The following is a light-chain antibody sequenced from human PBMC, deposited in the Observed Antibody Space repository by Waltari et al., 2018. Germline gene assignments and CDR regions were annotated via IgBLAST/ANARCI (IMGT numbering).Light chain of an antibody. CDR1: QSISSS. CDR3: QQRSTCPHIT. V-gene: IGKV3-11*01. J-gene: IGKJ5*01. CDR2: DAS. Sequence: EIVLTQSPATLSLSPGERATLSCRASQSISSSLAWHQQKPDQTPMHLIYDASYRATGSPARFSGSGSETDFTLAISSLEPEDFAVYYCQQRSTCPHITFGQGTRLEIK.